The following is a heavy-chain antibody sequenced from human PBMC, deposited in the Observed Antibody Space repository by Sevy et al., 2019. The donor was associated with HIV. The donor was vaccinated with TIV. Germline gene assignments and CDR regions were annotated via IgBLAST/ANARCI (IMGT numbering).Heavy chain of an antibody. D-gene: IGHD5-18*01. CDR1: GGTFSSYA. V-gene: IGHV1-69*06. CDR2: IIPIFGTA. Sequence: ASVKVSCKASGGTFSSYAISWVRQAPGQGLEWMGGIIPIFGTANYAQKFQGRVTITADKSTSTAYMELSSLRSEDTAVYYCARVPRGYSYEYYYYYMDVWGKGTMVTVSS. CDR3: ARVPRGYSYEYYYYYMDV. J-gene: IGHJ6*03.